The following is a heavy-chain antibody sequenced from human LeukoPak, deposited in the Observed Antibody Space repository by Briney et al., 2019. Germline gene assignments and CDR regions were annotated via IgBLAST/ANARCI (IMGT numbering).Heavy chain of an antibody. Sequence: GGSLRPSCAASGFTFSSYAMSWVRPAPGKGLEWVLVISGSGGGTHYQDSVKRRFAISRDNSKNTLYLQMNSLRAEDTAVYYCARDGSTSGWYWLDPWGQGTLVTVSS. CDR2: ISGSGGGT. CDR3: ARDGSTSGWYWLDP. D-gene: IGHD6-19*01. V-gene: IGHV3-23*01. CDR1: GFTFSSYA. J-gene: IGHJ5*02.